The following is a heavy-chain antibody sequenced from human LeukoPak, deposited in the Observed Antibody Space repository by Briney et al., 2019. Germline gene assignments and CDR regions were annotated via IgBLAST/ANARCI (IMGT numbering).Heavy chain of an antibody. CDR3: ARDGDSSGWYGVSPVTC. V-gene: IGHV1-2*02. D-gene: IGHD6-19*01. J-gene: IGHJ4*02. CDR1: GYTFTGYY. CDR2: INPNSGGT. Sequence: ASVKVSCKASGYTFTGYYMHWVRQAPGQGLEWMGWINPNSGGTNYAQKFQGRVTMTRDTSISTAYMELSRLRSDDTAVYYCARDGDSSGWYGVSPVTCWGQGTLVTVSS.